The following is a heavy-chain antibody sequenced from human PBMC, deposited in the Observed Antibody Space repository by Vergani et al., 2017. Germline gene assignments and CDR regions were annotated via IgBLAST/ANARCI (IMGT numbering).Heavy chain of an antibody. D-gene: IGHD5-12*01. CDR3: ATHKPTTIVPDV. CDR2: MNPNSGNT. J-gene: IGHJ6*04. CDR1: GYTFTSYD. V-gene: IGHV1-8*01. Sequence: QVQLVQSRAEVKKPGASAQASCKASGYTFTSYDINWVRQATGQGLEWMGWMNPNSGNTGYAQKFQGRVTMTRNTSISTAYMELSSLRSEDTAVYYCATHKPTTIVPDVWGKGTTVTVSS.